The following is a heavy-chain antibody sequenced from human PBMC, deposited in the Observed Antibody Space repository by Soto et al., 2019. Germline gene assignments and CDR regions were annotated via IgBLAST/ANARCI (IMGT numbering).Heavy chain of an antibody. CDR1: GGSISSGGYY. J-gene: IGHJ6*02. D-gene: IGHD3-3*01. V-gene: IGHV4-31*03. CDR3: ARVSPEKDYDFWSGYYRYYYGMDV. Sequence: SETLSLTCTVSGGSISSGGYYWSWIRQHPGKGLEWIGYIYYSGSTYYNPSLKSRVTITVDTSKNQFSLKLSSVTAADTAVYYCARVSPEKDYDFWSGYYRYYYGMDVWGQGTTVTVS. CDR2: IYYSGST.